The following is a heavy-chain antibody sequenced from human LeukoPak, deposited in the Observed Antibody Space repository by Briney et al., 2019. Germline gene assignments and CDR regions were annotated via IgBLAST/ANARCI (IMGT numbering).Heavy chain of an antibody. CDR1: GFTLSSCW. V-gene: IGHV3-74*01. CDR2: INSDSDGSST. Sequence: GGSLRLSCEASGFTLSSCWMHWVRQAPGKGLVWVSRINSDSDGSSTSYADSVKGRFTISRDNAKNTLYLQMNSLRAEDTAVYYCARFPFGKFPRRLNYFDYWGQGTLVTVSS. D-gene: IGHD3-10*01. J-gene: IGHJ4*02. CDR3: ARFPFGKFPRRLNYFDY.